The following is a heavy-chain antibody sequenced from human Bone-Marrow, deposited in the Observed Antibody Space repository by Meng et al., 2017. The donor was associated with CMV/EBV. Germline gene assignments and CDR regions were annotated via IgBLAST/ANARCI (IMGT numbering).Heavy chain of an antibody. CDR1: GFTFRDYG. D-gene: IGHD1-14*01. CDR2: IRFDESEK. J-gene: IGHJ4*02. Sequence: GESLKISCAASGFTFRDYGMHWVRQAPGRGLEWVAFIRFDESEKYYGDSVTGRFTISRDNSKNTLYLQMSSLRGDDTALYYCAKGDMYMGYFDYWGQGKLVTVSS. V-gene: IGHV3-30*02. CDR3: AKGDMYMGYFDY.